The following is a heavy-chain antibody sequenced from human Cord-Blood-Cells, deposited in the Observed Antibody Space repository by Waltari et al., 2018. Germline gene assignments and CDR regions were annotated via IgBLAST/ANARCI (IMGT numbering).Heavy chain of an antibody. D-gene: IGHD6-19*01. CDR2: MNPNSGNT. CDR1: RHTLTGYD. J-gene: IGHJ4*02. Sequence: QVQLAQSGAEVKKPVASVKVSCTASRHTLTGYDITWVSQATGQGLEWMGWMNPNSGNTGYAQKFQGRVTMTRNTSISTAYMELSSLRSEDTAVYYCARFPTVAGKALDYWGQGTLVTVSS. V-gene: IGHV1-8*01. CDR3: ARFPTVAGKALDY.